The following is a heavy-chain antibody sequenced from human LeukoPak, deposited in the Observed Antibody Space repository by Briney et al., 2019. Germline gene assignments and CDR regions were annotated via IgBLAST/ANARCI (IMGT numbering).Heavy chain of an antibody. J-gene: IGHJ4*02. CDR3: AKGRALEVVAAFNY. CDR2: IGGSGANT. Sequence: HAGGSLRLSCAASGFTFSSYAMGWVRQAPGKGLGWVSAIGGSGANTYYADSVKGRFTISRDNSKNTLYLQMNSLRDDDTAVYNCAKGRALEVVAAFNYWGQGTVVTVSS. V-gene: IGHV3-23*01. D-gene: IGHD2-15*01. CDR1: GFTFSSYA.